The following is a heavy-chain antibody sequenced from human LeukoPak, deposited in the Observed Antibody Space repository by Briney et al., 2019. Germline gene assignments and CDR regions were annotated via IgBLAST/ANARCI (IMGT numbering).Heavy chain of an antibody. CDR2: ILPIFRMT. J-gene: IGHJ4*02. V-gene: IGHV1-69*01. D-gene: IGHD2-2*01. Sequence: AVKVSCKASGGTFTNYTISGVRHAPGQGLEWMGGILPIFRMTNYAEKFQGRVTITADESTTTAYLGLNSLRSEGTAVYYCAICSSTWSGDRPDSWGEGSLVTVSS. CDR1: GGTFTNYT. CDR3: AICSSTWSGDRPDS.